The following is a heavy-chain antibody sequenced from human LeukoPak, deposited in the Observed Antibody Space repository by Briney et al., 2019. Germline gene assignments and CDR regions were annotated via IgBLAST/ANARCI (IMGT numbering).Heavy chain of an antibody. Sequence: GCSVKVSCKASGGTFSSYAISWVRQAPGQGLEWMGGIIPIFGTANYAQKFQGRVTITTDESTSTAYMERSSLRSEDTAVYYCARSRFELYYYDSSGYYFDYWGQGTLVTVSS. V-gene: IGHV1-69*05. J-gene: IGHJ4*02. CDR1: GGTFSSYA. CDR3: ARSRFELYYYDSSGYYFDY. CDR2: IIPIFGTA. D-gene: IGHD3-22*01.